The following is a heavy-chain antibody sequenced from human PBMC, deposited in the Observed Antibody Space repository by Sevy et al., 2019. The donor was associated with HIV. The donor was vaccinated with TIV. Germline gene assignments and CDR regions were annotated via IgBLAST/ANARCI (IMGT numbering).Heavy chain of an antibody. Sequence: ASVKVSCKASGYTFTGYYMHWVRQAPGQGLEWMGWINPNSGGTNYAQEFQGRVTMTRDTSISTAYMELSRLRSDDTAVYYCARDGDFDYWGQGTLVTVSS. J-gene: IGHJ4*02. V-gene: IGHV1-2*02. CDR2: INPNSGGT. D-gene: IGHD3-16*01. CDR1: GYTFTGYY. CDR3: ARDGDFDY.